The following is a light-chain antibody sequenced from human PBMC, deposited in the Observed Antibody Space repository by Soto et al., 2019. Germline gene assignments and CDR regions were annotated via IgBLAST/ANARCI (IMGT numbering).Light chain of an antibody. CDR3: QSFDSTLSGSVV. Sequence: QSVLTQPPSVSGAPGQRVTISCTGSRSNIGAGYDVHWYQQLPGTAPKLLIYTNNNRPSGVPDRFSGANSGTSASLAITGRQAEDEADYYCQSFDSTLSGSVVFGGGTKLTVL. CDR1: RSNIGAGYD. J-gene: IGLJ2*01. V-gene: IGLV1-40*01. CDR2: TNN.